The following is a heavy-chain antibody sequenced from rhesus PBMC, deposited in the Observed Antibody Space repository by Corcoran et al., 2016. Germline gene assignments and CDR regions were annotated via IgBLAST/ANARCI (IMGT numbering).Heavy chain of an antibody. CDR2: ISGSSGST. V-gene: IGHV4-65*01. Sequence: QVQLQESGPGLVKPSETLFLTCAASGGPVRSSNWWQWISTPTGKGLEWIGYISGSSGSTYDNPSLKIRGTISTDTSKNQFSLKLSSVTAADTAVYYCARAGLLREDFDYWGQGVRVTVSS. CDR3: ARAGLLREDFDY. J-gene: IGHJ4*01. CDR1: GGPVRSSNW. D-gene: IGHD3-22*01.